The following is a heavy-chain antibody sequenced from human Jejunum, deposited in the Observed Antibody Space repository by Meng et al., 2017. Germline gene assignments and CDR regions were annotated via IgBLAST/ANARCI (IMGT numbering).Heavy chain of an antibody. J-gene: IGHJ4*02. CDR3: AREYSSYPDY. Sequence: QVQLGQSGAEVKKPGASVKVSCKASGYTFIGFYMHWVRQAPGQGLEWMGWINPNSGGTNYAQKFHGRVTMTSDTSISTAYMELSSLRFEDTAVYYCAREYSSYPDYWGQGTLVTVSS. V-gene: IGHV1-2*02. CDR1: GYTFIGFY. D-gene: IGHD6-6*01. CDR2: INPNSGGT.